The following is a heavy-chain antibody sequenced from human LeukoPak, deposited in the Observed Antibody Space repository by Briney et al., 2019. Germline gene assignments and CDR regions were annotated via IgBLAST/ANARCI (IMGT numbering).Heavy chain of an antibody. J-gene: IGHJ4*02. Sequence: ASVKVSCKATGYTFTSYDINWVRQATGHGLEWVAWMNPNSGNTGYAQKFQGRVTMTRNTSISTAYMELSSLRSEDTAVYYCARGVRRSSSWYEFDYWGQGTLVTVSS. CDR1: GYTFTSYD. CDR3: ARGVRRSSSWYEFDY. CDR2: MNPNSGNT. V-gene: IGHV1-8*01. D-gene: IGHD6-13*01.